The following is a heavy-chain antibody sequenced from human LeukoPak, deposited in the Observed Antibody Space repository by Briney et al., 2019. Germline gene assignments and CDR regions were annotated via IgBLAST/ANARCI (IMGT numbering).Heavy chain of an antibody. V-gene: IGHV3-21*01. CDR3: ARDGSGGFYMDV. J-gene: IGHJ6*03. CDR1: GFTFSDYH. Sequence: GGSLRLSCVVSGFTFSDYHMNWVRQAPGKGLEWVSSISTSNSYIYYADSLTGRFTISRDNAKNSLYLQMNSLRAEDTAVYYCARDGSGGFYMDVWGKGTTVTVSS. CDR2: ISTSNSYI. D-gene: IGHD2-15*01.